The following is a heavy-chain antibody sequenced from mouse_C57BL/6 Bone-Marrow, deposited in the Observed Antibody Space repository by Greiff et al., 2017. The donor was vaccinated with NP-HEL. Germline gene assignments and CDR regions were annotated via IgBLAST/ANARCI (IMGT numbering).Heavy chain of an antibody. D-gene: IGHD1-1*01. V-gene: IGHV1-69*01. J-gene: IGHJ3*01. CDR1: GYTFTSYW. Sequence: QVQLQQSGAELVMPGASVKLSCKASGYTFTSYWMHWVKQRPGQGLEWIGEIDPSDSYTNYNQKFKGKSTLTVDKSSNTAYMQLSSLTSEVSAVDYSASYCSSSSYGFSFWDRGTLVTVTA. CDR3: ASYCSSSSYGFSF. CDR2: IDPSDSYT.